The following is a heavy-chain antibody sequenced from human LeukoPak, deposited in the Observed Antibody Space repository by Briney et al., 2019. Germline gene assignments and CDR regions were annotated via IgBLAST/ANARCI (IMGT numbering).Heavy chain of an antibody. CDR2: VKSIVDGGTT. CDR1: GFTFSNVW. V-gene: IGHV3-15*01. CDR3: STLTSRGLSDS. Sequence: PGGSLRLSCTASGFTFSNVWMSWVRQAPGKGLEGVGRVKSIVDGGTTDYAAPVKGRFTFSRDDSKNMLYLQMNSLKSEDTAVYYCSTLTSRGLSDSWGQGTLVTVSS. J-gene: IGHJ4*02. D-gene: IGHD1-20*01.